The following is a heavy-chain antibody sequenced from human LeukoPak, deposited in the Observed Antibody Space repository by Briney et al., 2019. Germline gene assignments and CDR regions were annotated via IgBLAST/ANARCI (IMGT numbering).Heavy chain of an antibody. Sequence: SETLSLTCTVSGGSISSSSYYWGWIRQPPGKGLEWIGSIYYSGSTYYNPSLKSRVTISVDTSKNQFSLKLSSVTAADTAVYYCARERYDFWSGYYTLRDYWGQGTLVTVSS. CDR1: GGSISSSSYY. CDR3: ARERYDFWSGYYTLRDY. V-gene: IGHV4-39*07. J-gene: IGHJ4*02. D-gene: IGHD3-3*01. CDR2: IYYSGST.